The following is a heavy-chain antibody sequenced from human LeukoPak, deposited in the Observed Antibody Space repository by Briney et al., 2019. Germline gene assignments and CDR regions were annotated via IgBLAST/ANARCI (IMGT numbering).Heavy chain of an antibody. V-gene: IGHV3-23*01. D-gene: IGHD1-7*01. CDR2: ISGRGGST. CDR3: AKRRGLELLYYYCMDV. CDR1: GFTFSSYW. Sequence: GGSLRLSCAASGFTFSSYWMSWVRQAPGKGLEWVSGISGRGGSTFYADSVKGRFTISRDNSKNTLYLQMNSLRAEDTAVYYCAKRRGLELLYYYCMDVWGKGTTVTVSS. J-gene: IGHJ6*03.